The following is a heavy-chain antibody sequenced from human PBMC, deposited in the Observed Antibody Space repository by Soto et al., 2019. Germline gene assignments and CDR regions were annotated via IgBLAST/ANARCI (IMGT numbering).Heavy chain of an antibody. V-gene: IGHV3-48*01. Sequence: EVQLVESGGGLVQPGGSLRLSCAASGFTFSSYSMNWVRQAPGKGLEWVSYISSSSSTIYYADSVKGRFTISRDNAKNSLYLQMNSLRGEDTAVYYCAIIPYSSGWYYFDYWGQGTLVTVS. CDR1: GFTFSSYS. J-gene: IGHJ4*02. CDR2: ISSSSSTI. D-gene: IGHD6-19*01. CDR3: AIIPYSSGWYYFDY.